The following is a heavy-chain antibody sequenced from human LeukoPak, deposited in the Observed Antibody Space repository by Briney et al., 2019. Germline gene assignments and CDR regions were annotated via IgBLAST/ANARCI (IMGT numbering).Heavy chain of an antibody. CDR3: ARTSISQAPSNYYFDY. J-gene: IGHJ4*02. D-gene: IGHD3-9*01. CDR2: INHSGST. Sequence: SETLSLTCAVYGGSFSGYYWSWIRQPPGKGLEWIGEINHSGSTNYNPSLKSRVTISVDTSKNQFSLKLSSVTAADTAVYYCARTSISQAPSNYYFDYWGQGTLVTVSS. CDR1: GGSFSGYY. V-gene: IGHV4-34*01.